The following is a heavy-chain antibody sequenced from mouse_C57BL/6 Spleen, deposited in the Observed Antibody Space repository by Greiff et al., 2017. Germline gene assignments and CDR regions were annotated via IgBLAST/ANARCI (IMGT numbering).Heavy chain of an antibody. V-gene: IGHV5-4*01. CDR1: GFTFSSYA. CDR3: ARGRRYFDV. Sequence: EVQLQQSGGGLVKPGGSLKLSCAASGFTFSSYAMSWVRQTPEKRLEWVATISDGGSYTYYPDNVKGRFTISRDNAKNNLYLQMSHLKSEDTAMYYCARGRRYFDVWGTGTTVTVSS. CDR2: ISDGGSYT. J-gene: IGHJ1*03.